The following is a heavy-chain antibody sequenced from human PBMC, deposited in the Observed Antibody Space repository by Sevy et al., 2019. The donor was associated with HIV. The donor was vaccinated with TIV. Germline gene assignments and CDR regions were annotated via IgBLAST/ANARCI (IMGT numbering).Heavy chain of an antibody. CDR2: IYPDDSDT. J-gene: IGHJ4*02. CDR1: GYSFTTYW. CDR3: ARLEQRHCNGAHCYPFDY. V-gene: IGHV5-51*01. D-gene: IGHD2-21*01. Sequence: GKSLKISCEGSGYSFTTYWIGWVRQMPGKGLEWMGVIYPDDSDTRDNPSFPGQVTISADKSINTAYLEWSSLKASDTAIYYCARLEQRHCNGAHCYPFDYWGQGTLVTVSS.